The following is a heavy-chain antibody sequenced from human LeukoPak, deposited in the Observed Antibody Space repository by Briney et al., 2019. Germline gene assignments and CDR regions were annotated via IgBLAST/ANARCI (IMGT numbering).Heavy chain of an antibody. D-gene: IGHD7-27*01. J-gene: IGHJ3*02. CDR2: INPNSGGT. Sequence: ASVKVSCKASGYTFTGYYMHWVRQAPGQGLEWMGWINPNSGGTNYAQKFQGWVTMTRDTSISTAYMELSRLRSDDTAVYYCARGKVLGISLAFDIWGQGTMVTVSS. CDR1: GYTFTGYY. V-gene: IGHV1-2*04. CDR3: ARGKVLGISLAFDI.